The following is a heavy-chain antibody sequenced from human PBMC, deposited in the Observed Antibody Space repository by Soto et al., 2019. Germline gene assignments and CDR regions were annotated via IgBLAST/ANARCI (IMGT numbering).Heavy chain of an antibody. Sequence: EVQLVESGGGLVKPGGSLRLSCAASGFTFSNAWMNWVRQAPGKGLEWVGRIKSKTDGGTTDYAAPVKGRFTISRDDSKNTLYLQMNRLKNEDKAVYYCTTEVDIVAEKLDYWGQGNLVTVSS. J-gene: IGHJ4*02. D-gene: IGHD5-12*01. CDR3: TTEVDIVAEKLDY. V-gene: IGHV3-15*07. CDR2: IKSKTDGGTT. CDR1: GFTFSNAW.